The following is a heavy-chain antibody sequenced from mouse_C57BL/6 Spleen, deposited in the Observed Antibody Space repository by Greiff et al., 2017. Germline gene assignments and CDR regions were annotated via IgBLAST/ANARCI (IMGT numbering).Heavy chain of an antibody. J-gene: IGHJ4*01. CDR1: GFTFSDYG. CDR3: ARRLDYDGSSYYAMDY. D-gene: IGHD1-1*01. CDR2: ISSGSSTN. Sequence: EVKLMESGGGLVKPGGSLKLSCAASGFTFSDYGMHWVRQAPEKGLEWVAYISSGSSTNYYADTVKGRFTISRDNAKNTLFLQMTSLRSEDTAMYYCARRLDYDGSSYYAMDYWGQGTSVTVSS. V-gene: IGHV5-17*01.